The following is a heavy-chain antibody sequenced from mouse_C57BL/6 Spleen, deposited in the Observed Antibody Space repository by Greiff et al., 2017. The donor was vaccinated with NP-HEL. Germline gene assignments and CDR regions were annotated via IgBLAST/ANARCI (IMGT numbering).Heavy chain of an antibody. CDR1: GYAFSSYW. CDR2: IYPGDGDT. D-gene: IGHD4-1*01. V-gene: IGHV1-80*01. CDR3: ARSTPWDVDY. J-gene: IGHJ2*01. Sequence: VQLVESGAELVKPGASVKISCKASGYAFSSYWMNWVKQRPGKGLEWIGQIYPGDGDTNYNGKFKGKATLTADKSSSTAYMQLSSLTSEDSAVYFCARSTPWDVDYWGQGTTLTVSS.